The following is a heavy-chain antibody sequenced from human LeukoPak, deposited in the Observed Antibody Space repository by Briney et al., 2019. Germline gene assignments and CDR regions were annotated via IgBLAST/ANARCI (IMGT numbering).Heavy chain of an antibody. CDR1: GGSFSGYY. CDR2: INHSGST. V-gene: IGHV4-34*01. J-gene: IGHJ4*02. D-gene: IGHD5-12*01. Sequence: YPSETLSLTCAVYGGSFSGYYWSWIRQPPGKGLEWIGEINHSGSTNYNPSLKSRVTISVDTSKNQFSLKLSSVTAADTAVYYCARGVGRGSGYDSYYFDYWGQGTLVTVSS. CDR3: ARGVGRGSGYDSYYFDY.